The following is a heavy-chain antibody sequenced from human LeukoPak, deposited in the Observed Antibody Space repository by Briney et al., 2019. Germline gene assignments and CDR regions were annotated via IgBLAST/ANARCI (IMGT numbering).Heavy chain of an antibody. CDR1: GYSFTGYY. J-gene: IGHJ4*02. D-gene: IGHD6-6*01. CDR2: INPNSGGT. V-gene: IGHV1-2*02. CDR3: ARVTRIAARHFDY. Sequence: GASVKVSCKASGYSFTGYYMHWVRQAPGQGLEWMGWINPNSGGTNYAKKFQGRATMTWDTSISTAYMELSRLRSDDTAVYYCARVTRIAARHFDYWGQGTLVTVSS.